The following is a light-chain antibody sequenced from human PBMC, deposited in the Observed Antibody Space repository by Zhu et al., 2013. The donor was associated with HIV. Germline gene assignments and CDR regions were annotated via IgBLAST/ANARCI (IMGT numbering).Light chain of an antibody. CDR1: SSDVGGYNY. J-gene: IGLJ2*01. V-gene: IGLV2-8*01. CDR3: SSYAGSNAV. CDR2: EVS. Sequence: QSALTQPPSASGSPGQSVTISCTGTSSDVGGYNYVSWYQQHPGKVSKLMIYEVSKRPSGVPDRFSGSKSGNTASLTVSGLQAEDEADYYCSSYAGSNAVFGGGTKLTVL.